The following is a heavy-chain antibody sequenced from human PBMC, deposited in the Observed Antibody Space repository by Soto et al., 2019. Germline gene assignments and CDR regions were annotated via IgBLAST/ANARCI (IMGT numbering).Heavy chain of an antibody. CDR1: GGSISSGDYY. CDR3: AREPARGNAFDI. CDR2: IYYSGST. D-gene: IGHD2-2*01. Sequence: SETLSLTCTVSGGSISSGDYYWSWIRQPPGKGLEWIGYIYYSGSTCYNPSLKSRVTISVDTSKNQFSLKLSSVTAADTAVYYCAREPARGNAFDIWGQGTMGTVSS. V-gene: IGHV4-30-4*01. J-gene: IGHJ3*02.